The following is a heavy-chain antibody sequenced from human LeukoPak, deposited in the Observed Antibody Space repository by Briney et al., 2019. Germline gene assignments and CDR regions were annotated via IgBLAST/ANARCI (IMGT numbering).Heavy chain of an antibody. J-gene: IGHJ3*02. V-gene: IGHV1-69*10. CDR3: AREALEWSPPDI. CDR1: GGTFSDYA. D-gene: IGHD3-3*01. CDR2: FIPILGTA. Sequence: ASVKVSCKASGGTFSDYALNWVRQAPGQGLEWMGVFIPILGTANSTQKFQDRVTITADISTNTVYMELSSPRSEDTAVYYCAREALEWSPPDIWGQGTTVTVSS.